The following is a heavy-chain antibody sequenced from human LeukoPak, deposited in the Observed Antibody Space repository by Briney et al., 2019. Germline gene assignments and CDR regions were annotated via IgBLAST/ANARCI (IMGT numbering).Heavy chain of an antibody. D-gene: IGHD6-13*01. CDR2: INHSGST. CDR1: GGSFSGYY. J-gene: IGHJ1*01. V-gene: IGHV4-34*01. Sequence: SETLSLTCAVYGGSFSGYYWSWIRQPPGKGLEWIGEINHSGSTNYNPSLKSRVTISVDTSKNQFSLKLSSVTAADTAVYNCATYHSSSWQSAEYFQHWGQGTLVTVSS. CDR3: ATYHSSSWQSAEYFQH.